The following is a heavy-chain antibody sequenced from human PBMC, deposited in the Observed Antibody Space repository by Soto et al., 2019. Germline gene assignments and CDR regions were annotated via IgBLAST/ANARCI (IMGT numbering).Heavy chain of an antibody. CDR1: GDTFSSYA. CDR3: ARAGYCSGSSCYWFDY. V-gene: IGHV1-69*06. J-gene: IGHJ4*02. CDR2: IIPIFGTA. Sequence: QEQLVQSGPEVKKPGSSVTVSCKASGDTFSSYAFSWVRQAPGQGLEWMGGIIPIFGTANYAQKFQGRVTITADKSTSTAYMELRRLRSEDTAVYYCARAGYCSGSSCYWFDYWGQGTLVTASS. D-gene: IGHD2-15*01.